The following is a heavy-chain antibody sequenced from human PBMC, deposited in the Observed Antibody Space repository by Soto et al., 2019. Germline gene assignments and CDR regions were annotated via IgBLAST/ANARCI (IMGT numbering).Heavy chain of an antibody. CDR3: ATARDFSYGYFDY. Sequence: NPSETLSLTCSVSHGSISSSVSYWGWVRHSPGKGLAWLGSLYCSGGIYTWSSYYNPSLKSRVTVSVDTSKNQFFLNLTSVTAADTAVYFCATARDFSYGYFDYWGPGMLVTVSS. CDR2: LYCSGGIYTWSS. J-gene: IGHJ4*02. V-gene: IGHV4-39*01. D-gene: IGHD4-4*01. CDR1: HGSISSSVSY.